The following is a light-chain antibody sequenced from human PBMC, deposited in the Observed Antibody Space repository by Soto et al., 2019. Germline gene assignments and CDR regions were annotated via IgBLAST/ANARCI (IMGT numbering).Light chain of an antibody. CDR2: QVT. CDR1: SSDLAIYNY. CDR3: SSYTDSSNYV. Sequence: QSVLTQPASVSGSPGQSITISCTGTSSDLAIYNYVSWYQQQPGKAPKLMIYQVTNRPSGVSNRFSGSRSGNTASLTISGLQAEDEAEYYCSSYTDSSNYVFGTGTKLIVL. V-gene: IGLV2-14*01. J-gene: IGLJ1*01.